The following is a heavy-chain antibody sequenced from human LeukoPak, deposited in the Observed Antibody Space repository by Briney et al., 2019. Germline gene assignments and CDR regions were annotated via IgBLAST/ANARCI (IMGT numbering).Heavy chain of an antibody. D-gene: IGHD1-26*01. J-gene: IGHJ4*02. CDR1: GGSISSGDYY. V-gene: IGHV4-30-4*08. CDR3: ATAGVGSYRRVYFDY. CDR2: IYYSGST. Sequence: SQTLSLTCTVSGGSISSGDYYWSWIRQPPGKGLEWIGYIYYSGSTYYNPSLKSRVTISVDTSKNQFSLKLSSVTAADTAVYYCATAGVGSYRRVYFDYWGQGTLVTVSS.